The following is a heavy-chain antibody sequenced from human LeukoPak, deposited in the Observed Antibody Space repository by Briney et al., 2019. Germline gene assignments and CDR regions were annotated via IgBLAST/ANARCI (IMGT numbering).Heavy chain of an antibody. J-gene: IGHJ3*02. CDR3: AREGDSSDSNHAFDI. D-gene: IGHD3-22*01. Sequence: SETLSLTCTVSGGSISSYYWSWIRQPPGKGLEWIGYIYYSGSTNYNPSLKSRVTISVDTSKNQFSLKLSSVTAADTAVYYCAREGDSSDSNHAFDIWGQGTMVTVSS. CDR1: GGSISSYY. CDR2: IYYSGST. V-gene: IGHV4-59*01.